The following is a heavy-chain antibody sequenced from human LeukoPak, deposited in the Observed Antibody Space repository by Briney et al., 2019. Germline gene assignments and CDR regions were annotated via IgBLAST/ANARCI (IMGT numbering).Heavy chain of an antibody. CDR3: ARDRLAGDYYYYMDV. J-gene: IGHJ6*03. CDR2: ISSSGSTI. D-gene: IGHD6-19*01. CDR1: GFTFSSYE. V-gene: IGHV3-48*03. Sequence: GGSLRLSCAASGFTFSSYEMNWVRQAPGKGLEWVSYISSSGSTIYYADSVKGRFTISRDNAKNSLYLQMNSLRAEDTAVYYCARDRLAGDYYYYMDVWGKGTTVTISS.